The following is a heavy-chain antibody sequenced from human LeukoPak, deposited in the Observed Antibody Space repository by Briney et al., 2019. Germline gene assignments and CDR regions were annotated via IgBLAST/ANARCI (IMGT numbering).Heavy chain of an antibody. V-gene: IGHV3-33*08. CDR1: GFTFSSYS. CDR2: IWYDGSNK. J-gene: IGHJ4*02. D-gene: IGHD6-19*01. CDR3: ARTVDITYSSGWYPDY. Sequence: GGSLRLSCAASGFTFSSYSMNWVRQAPGKGLEWVTVIWYDGSNKYYADSVKGRFTISRDNSKNTLYLQMNSLRAEDTAVYYCARTVDITYSSGWYPDYWGQGTLVTVSS.